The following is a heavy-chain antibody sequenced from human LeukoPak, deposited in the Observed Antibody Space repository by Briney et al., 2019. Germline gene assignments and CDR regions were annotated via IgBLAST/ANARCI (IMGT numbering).Heavy chain of an antibody. V-gene: IGHV4-39*07. CDR2: IYYSGNT. D-gene: IGHD2-21*02. CDR3: ARDQAYCGGDCANN. J-gene: IGHJ4*02. CDR1: GGSTSSGNYY. Sequence: SETLSLTCTVSGGSTSSGNYYWGWIRQPPGKGLEWIGGIYYSGNTYYNPSLKSRVTISVDTSKNQFSLKLSSVTAADTAVYYCARDQAYCGGDCANNWGQGTLVTVSS.